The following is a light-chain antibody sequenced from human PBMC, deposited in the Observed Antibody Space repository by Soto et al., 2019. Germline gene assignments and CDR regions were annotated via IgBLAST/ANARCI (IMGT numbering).Light chain of an antibody. Sequence: QSVLTQPPSLSGTPGQTVTISCFGSTSNIGSNIVHWYQQLPGTAPKHLIYMNNQRPSGVPDRFSGSKSGTSASLVISALRSEYEADYYCVAWDDNLSARVFGGGTKVTVL. CDR3: VAWDDNLSARV. J-gene: IGLJ3*02. V-gene: IGLV1-47*01. CDR2: MNN. CDR1: TSNIGSNI.